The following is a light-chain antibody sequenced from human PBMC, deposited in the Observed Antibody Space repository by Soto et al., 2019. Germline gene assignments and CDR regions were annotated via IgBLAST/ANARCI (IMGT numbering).Light chain of an antibody. V-gene: IGKV2-30*02. CDR2: KVS. J-gene: IGKJ5*01. Sequence: DVVMTQSQLSLPVTLGQPASISCRSNQSLVHSDGIAYFSWFQQRPGRSPRRLIYKVSNRDSGVPKRFSGSGSGTDFALKISRVEAEDVGVYYCMEGEHWPITFGQGTRLEIK. CDR1: QSLVHSDGIAY. CDR3: MEGEHWPIT.